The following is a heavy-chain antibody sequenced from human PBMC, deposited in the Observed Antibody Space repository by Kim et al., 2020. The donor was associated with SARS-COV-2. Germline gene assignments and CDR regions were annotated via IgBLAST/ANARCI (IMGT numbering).Heavy chain of an antibody. CDR1: GGSISSSNYY. CDR3: ARTIAGRPVAFDI. CDR2: IYYSGNT. D-gene: IGHD6-6*01. Sequence: SETRSLTCTVSGGSISSSNYYWGWIRQPPGKGLEWIGYIYYSGNTYYNPSLKSRFTVSVDTSKNQFSLKLSSVTAADTAVYYCARTIAGRPVAFDIWGQG. J-gene: IGHJ3*02. V-gene: IGHV4-39*01.